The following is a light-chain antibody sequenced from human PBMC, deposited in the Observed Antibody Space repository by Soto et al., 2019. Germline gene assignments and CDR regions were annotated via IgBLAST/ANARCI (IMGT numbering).Light chain of an antibody. CDR2: GAS. J-gene: IGKJ5*01. Sequence: DIQLTQSPSFLSASVGDRVTITCRASQGTSSYLAWFQQKPGRAPKLLIYGASTLQSGVPARFSGSGSGIDFTLTISNLQPEDFATYYCQQLNAYPLTFGQGTRLEIK. CDR1: QGTSSY. CDR3: QQLNAYPLT. V-gene: IGKV1-9*01.